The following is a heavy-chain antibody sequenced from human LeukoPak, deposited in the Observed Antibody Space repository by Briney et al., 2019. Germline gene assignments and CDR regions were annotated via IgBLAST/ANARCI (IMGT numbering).Heavy chain of an antibody. D-gene: IGHD3-22*01. CDR3: AKDRDSSGYAEYYFDY. Sequence: SVKVSCKASGGTFSSYAISWVRQAPGQGLEWMGGIIPIFGTANYAQKFQGRVTITADESTSTAYMELSGLRSEDTAVYYCAKDRDSSGYAEYYFDYWGQGTLVTVSS. CDR2: IIPIFGTA. J-gene: IGHJ4*02. CDR1: GGTFSSYA. V-gene: IGHV1-69*13.